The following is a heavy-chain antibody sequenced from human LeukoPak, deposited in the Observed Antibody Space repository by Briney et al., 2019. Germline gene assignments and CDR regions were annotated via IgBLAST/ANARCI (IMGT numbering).Heavy chain of an antibody. CDR3: AKDGVILAPGIYWYMDV. V-gene: IGHV3-30*02. D-gene: IGHD3-16*02. Sequence: PGGSLRLSCAASGFTFSSYGIHWVRQAPVKGLEWVAFIRYDGSDKYFADIVKGRFTISRDNSKNTLYLEMNSLRAEDTAVFYCAKDGVILAPGIYWYMDVWGRGTTVTVSS. J-gene: IGHJ6*03. CDR1: GFTFSSYG. CDR2: IRYDGSDK.